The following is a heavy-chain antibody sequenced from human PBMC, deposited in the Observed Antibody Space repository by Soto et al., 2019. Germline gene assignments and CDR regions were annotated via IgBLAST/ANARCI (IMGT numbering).Heavy chain of an antibody. CDR1: GFTFSSYA. Sequence: GGSLRLSCAASGFTFSSYAMSWVRQAPGKGLEWVSAISGSGGSTYYADSVKGRFTISRDNSKNTLYLQMNSLRAEDTAVYYCGIDQDCSGGSCYAGTPLSYYYYGMDVWGQGTTVTVSS. D-gene: IGHD2-15*01. V-gene: IGHV3-23*01. CDR2: ISGSGGST. CDR3: GIDQDCSGGSCYAGTPLSYYYYGMDV. J-gene: IGHJ6*02.